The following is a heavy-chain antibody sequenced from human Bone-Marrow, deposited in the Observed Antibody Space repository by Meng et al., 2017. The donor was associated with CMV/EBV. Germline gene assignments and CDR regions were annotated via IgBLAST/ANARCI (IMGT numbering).Heavy chain of an antibody. V-gene: IGHV1-18*01. CDR3: ARQIVGGLEGYSFDS. Sequence: ASVKVSCKASGFTFTDYGISWGRQAPGQGLEWMGWIISYTNYAQKFQGRVTLTTDTSTGTAYMELRSLRSADTALYYCARQIVGGLEGYSFDSWGQGTQVTVSS. CDR1: GFTFTDYG. J-gene: IGHJ4*02. D-gene: IGHD1-26*01. CDR2: IISYT.